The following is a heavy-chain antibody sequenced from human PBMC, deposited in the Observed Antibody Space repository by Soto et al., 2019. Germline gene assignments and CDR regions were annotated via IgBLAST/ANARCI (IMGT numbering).Heavy chain of an antibody. CDR1: GYTFTSYY. D-gene: IGHD1-26*01. CDR2: INPSGGST. CDR3: ARQGSGSGGYYYGMDV. J-gene: IGHJ6*02. Sequence: QVQLVQSGAEVKKPGASVKVSCKASGYTFTSYYMHWVRQAPGQGLEWMGIINPSGGSTSYAQKFQGRVNMTRDTSTSTVYMELSSLRSEDTAVYYCARQGSGSGGYYYGMDVWGQGTTVTVSS. V-gene: IGHV1-46*01.